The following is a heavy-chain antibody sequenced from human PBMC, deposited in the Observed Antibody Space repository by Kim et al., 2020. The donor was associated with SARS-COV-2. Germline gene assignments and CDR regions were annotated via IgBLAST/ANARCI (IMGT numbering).Heavy chain of an antibody. CDR2: ISGSGGST. Sequence: GGSLRLSCAASGFTFSSYAMSWVRQAPGKGLEWVSAISGSGGSTYYADSVKGRFTISRDNSKNTLYLQMNSLRAEDTAVYYCAKDGLKNYYGSGSYLDLPNQFDYWGQGTLVTVSS. CDR1: GFTFSSYA. D-gene: IGHD3-10*01. J-gene: IGHJ4*02. CDR3: AKDGLKNYYGSGSYLDLPNQFDY. V-gene: IGHV3-23*01.